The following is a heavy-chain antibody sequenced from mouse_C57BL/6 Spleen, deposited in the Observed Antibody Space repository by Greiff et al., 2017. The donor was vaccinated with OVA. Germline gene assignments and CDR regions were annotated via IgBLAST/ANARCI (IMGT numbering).Heavy chain of an antibody. D-gene: IGHD2-4*01. V-gene: IGHV1-55*01. CDR3: ARYDYDKDWYFDV. Sequence: QVQLQQPWAELVKPGASVKMSCKASGYTFTSYWITWVKQRPGQGLEWIGDIYPGSGSTNYNERFKSKATLTVDTSSSTAYMQLSSLTSEDSAVYYCARYDYDKDWYFDVWGTGTTVTVSS. J-gene: IGHJ1*03. CDR2: IYPGSGST. CDR1: GYTFTSYW.